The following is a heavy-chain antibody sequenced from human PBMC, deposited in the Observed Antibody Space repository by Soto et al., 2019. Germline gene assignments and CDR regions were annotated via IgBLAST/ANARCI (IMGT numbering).Heavy chain of an antibody. D-gene: IGHD6-13*01. CDR1: GGSISSSSYY. J-gene: IGHJ4*02. CDR2: IYYSGST. V-gene: IGHV4-39*02. CDR3: ARESIAAAGKYYFDY. Sequence: PSETLSLTCTVSGGSISSSSYYWGWIRQPPGKGLEWIGSIYYSGSTYYNPSLKSRVTISVDTSKNQFSLKLSSVTAADTAVYYCARESIAAAGKYYFDYWGQGTLVTVSS.